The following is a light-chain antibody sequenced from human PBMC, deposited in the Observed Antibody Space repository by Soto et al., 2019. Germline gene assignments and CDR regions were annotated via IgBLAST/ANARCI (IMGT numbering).Light chain of an antibody. V-gene: IGKV3-20*01. CDR3: QQYVTAPRT. CDR2: GAS. Sequence: LTQSAGALSLSKGEGATLSCTCSQGLTSNFLAWYHQQSGQAPSLLIYGASNRATGVPDRFSGGGSGTDFTLTISRLEPEDVTVYFCQQYVTAPRTFSQGTMVDI. CDR1: QGLTSNF. J-gene: IGKJ1*01.